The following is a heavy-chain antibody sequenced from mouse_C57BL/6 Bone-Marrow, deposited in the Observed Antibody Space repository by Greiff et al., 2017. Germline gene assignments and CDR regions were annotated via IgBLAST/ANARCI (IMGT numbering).Heavy chain of an antibody. CDR1: GFTFSSYA. Sequence: EVMLVESGGGLVKPGGSLKLSCAASGFTFSSYAMSWVRQTPEQRLEWVATISDGGSYTYYPDNVKGRFTISGDNAKNNLYLQMSHLKSEDAAMYCCARDGVAYWGQGTLVTVSA. J-gene: IGHJ3*01. CDR2: ISDGGSYT. V-gene: IGHV5-4*01. CDR3: ARDGVAY.